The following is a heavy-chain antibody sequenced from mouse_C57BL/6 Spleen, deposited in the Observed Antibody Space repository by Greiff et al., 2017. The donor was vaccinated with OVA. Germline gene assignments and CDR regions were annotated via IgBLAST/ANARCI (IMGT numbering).Heavy chain of an antibody. CDR2: ISSGSSTI. D-gene: IGHD2-4*01. Sequence: EVQGVESGGGLVKPGGSLKLSCAASGFTFSDYGMHWVRQAPEKGLEWVAYISSGSSTIYYADTVKGRFTISRDNAKNTLFLQMTSLRSEDTAMYYCARFYYDWYFDVWGTGTTVTVSS. V-gene: IGHV5-17*01. J-gene: IGHJ1*03. CDR3: ARFYYDWYFDV. CDR1: GFTFSDYG.